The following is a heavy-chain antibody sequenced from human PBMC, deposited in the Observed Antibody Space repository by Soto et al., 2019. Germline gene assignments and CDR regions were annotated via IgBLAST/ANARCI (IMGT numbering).Heavy chain of an antibody. D-gene: IGHD2-8*01. CDR1: GFNFSSYS. J-gene: IGHJ4*02. CDR2: ISSSSSYI. V-gene: IGHV3-21*01. CDR3: ARDQGRDCTNGVCPIGDYFDY. Sequence: PGGSLRLSCAASGFNFSSYSMNWVRQAPGKGLEWVSSISSSSSYIYYADSVKGRFTISRDNAKNSLYLQMNSLRAEDTAVYYCARDQGRDCTNGVCPIGDYFDYWGQGTLVTVSS.